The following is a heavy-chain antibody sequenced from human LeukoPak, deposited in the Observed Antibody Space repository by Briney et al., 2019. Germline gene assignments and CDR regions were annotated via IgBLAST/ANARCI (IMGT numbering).Heavy chain of an antibody. CDR3: ARLDDSSGYYYDGAFDI. CDR1: GGSISSYY. Sequence: SETLSLTCTVSGGSISSYYWSWIRQPPGKGLEWIGYVYYSGSTNYNPSLKSQVTISVDTSKNQFSLKLSSVTAADTAVYYCARLDDSSGYYYDGAFDIWGQGTMVTVSS. J-gene: IGHJ3*02. V-gene: IGHV4-59*08. D-gene: IGHD3-22*01. CDR2: VYYSGST.